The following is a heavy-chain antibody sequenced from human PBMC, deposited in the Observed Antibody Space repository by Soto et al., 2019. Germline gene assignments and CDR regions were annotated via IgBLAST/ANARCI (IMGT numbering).Heavy chain of an antibody. J-gene: IGHJ3*01. CDR2: MYPGGGN. Sequence: EMQLVESGGGLIQPGGSLRLSCAASGFIVDSNYMTWVRQAPGKGLEWVSIMYPGGGNYYADSVKGLFTITRDNSRNTVYLKMNSLRAEEPAVYYCARGIAYMVGVLGGFDVWGQGTTVIVSA. V-gene: IGHV3-53*01. CDR1: GFIVDSNY. D-gene: IGHD1-26*01. CDR3: ARGIAYMVGVLGGFDV.